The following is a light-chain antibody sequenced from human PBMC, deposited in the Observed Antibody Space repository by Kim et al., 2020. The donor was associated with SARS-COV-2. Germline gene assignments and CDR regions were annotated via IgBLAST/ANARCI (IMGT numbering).Light chain of an antibody. Sequence: SYELTQPPSVSVSPGQTASITCSGDKLGDRYTCWYQQKPGQSPVLVIHQDTKRPSGIPERFSASNSGNTATLTISGTQAIDEADYYCQAWDTSTAVFGGGTKLTVL. CDR3: QAWDTSTAV. CDR1: KLGDRY. J-gene: IGLJ2*01. CDR2: QDT. V-gene: IGLV3-1*01.